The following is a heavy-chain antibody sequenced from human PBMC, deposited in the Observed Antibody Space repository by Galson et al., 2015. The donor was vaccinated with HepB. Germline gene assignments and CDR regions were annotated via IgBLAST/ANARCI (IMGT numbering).Heavy chain of an antibody. V-gene: IGHV1-2*02. CDR3: VCVCEGGGSTSCYTVGGRYYYYMDV. Sequence: SVKVSCKASGYTFTGYYMHWVRQAPGQGLEWMGWINPNSGGTNYAQKFQGRVTMTRDTSISTAYMELSRLRSDDTAVYYCVCVCEGGGSTSCYTVGGRYYYYMDVWGKGTTVTVSS. J-gene: IGHJ6*03. D-gene: IGHD2-2*02. CDR1: GYTFTGYY. CDR2: INPNSGGT.